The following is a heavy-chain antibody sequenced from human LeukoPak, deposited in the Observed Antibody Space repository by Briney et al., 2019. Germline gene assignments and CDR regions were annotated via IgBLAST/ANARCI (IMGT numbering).Heavy chain of an antibody. CDR1: GFTFSSYG. Sequence: GGSLRLSCAASGFTFSSYGMHWVRQAPGKGLEWVAFIRYDGSNKYYADSVKGRFTISRDNSKNTLYLQMNSLRAEDTAVYYCAGGWELLSAFDIWGQGTMVTVSS. D-gene: IGHD1-26*01. J-gene: IGHJ3*02. CDR3: AGGWELLSAFDI. V-gene: IGHV3-30*02. CDR2: IRYDGSNK.